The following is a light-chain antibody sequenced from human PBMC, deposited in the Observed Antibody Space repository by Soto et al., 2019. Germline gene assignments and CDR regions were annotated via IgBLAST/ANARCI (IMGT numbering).Light chain of an antibody. CDR3: QQYDSSPRT. CDR1: QSVVNYQ. Sequence: EVVLTQSPGTLSLSPGERATLXXRTSQSVVNYQLAWYRQKPGQAPRXXISGASSRAADIPDRFSGSGSGTDFTLTINRLEPEDFAVYYCQQYDSSPRTFGQGTKVDIK. V-gene: IGKV3-20*01. CDR2: GAS. J-gene: IGKJ1*01.